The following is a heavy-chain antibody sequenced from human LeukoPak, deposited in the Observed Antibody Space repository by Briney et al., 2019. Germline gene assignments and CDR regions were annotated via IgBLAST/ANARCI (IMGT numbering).Heavy chain of an antibody. CDR2: IYYSGST. Sequence: SETLSLTCTVSGGSVSSGSYYWSWIRQPPGKGLEWIGYIYYSGSTNYNPSLKSRVTISVDTSKNQFSLKLSSVTAADTAVYYCARLTDFWSGYPPLDVWGQGTTVTVSS. D-gene: IGHD3-3*01. CDR1: GGSVSSGSYY. J-gene: IGHJ6*02. CDR3: ARLTDFWSGYPPLDV. V-gene: IGHV4-61*01.